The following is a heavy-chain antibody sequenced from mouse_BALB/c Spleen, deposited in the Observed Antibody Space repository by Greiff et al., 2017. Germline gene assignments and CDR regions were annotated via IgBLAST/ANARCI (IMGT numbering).Heavy chain of an antibody. J-gene: IGHJ2*01. D-gene: IGHD2-3*01. CDR3: ARGVLYDGYYVDY. CDR2: IWAGGST. V-gene: IGHV2-9*02. Sequence: VQLVESGPGLVAPSQSLSITCTVSGFSLTSYGVHWVRQPPGKGLEWLGVIWAGGSTNYNSALMSRLSISKDNSKSQVFLKMNSLQTDDTAMYYCARGVLYDGYYVDYWGQGTTLTVSS. CDR1: GFSLTSYG.